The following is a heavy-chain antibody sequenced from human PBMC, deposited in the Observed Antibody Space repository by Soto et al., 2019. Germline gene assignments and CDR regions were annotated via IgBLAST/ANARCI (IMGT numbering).Heavy chain of an antibody. J-gene: IGHJ4*02. CDR3: ATRLTLYSTYGY. CDR2: INHSGST. Sequence: SETLSLTCAVYGGSFSGYYWSWIRQPPGKGLEWIGEINHSGSTNYNPSLKSRVTISVDTSKNQFSLKLSSVTAADTAVYYCATRLTLYSTYGYWGQGTLVTVSS. D-gene: IGHD6-13*01. V-gene: IGHV4-34*01. CDR1: GGSFSGYY.